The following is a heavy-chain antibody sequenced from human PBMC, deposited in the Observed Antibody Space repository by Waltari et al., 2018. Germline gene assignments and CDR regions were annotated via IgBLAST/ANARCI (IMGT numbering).Heavy chain of an antibody. CDR2: ISNDESSL. Sequence: EEKLLESGGGLLQPGDSLRLSCAASGFRFSNYWMNWVRHAPGKGLVWVARISNDESSLTYADSVKGRFTISRDNAKNTLFLQMKRLRAEDTAVYYCAKSPPVTSGGANYYFDYWGQGTLVTVSS. J-gene: IGHJ4*02. CDR1: GFRFSNYW. CDR3: AKSPPVTSGGANYYFDY. D-gene: IGHD3-16*01. V-gene: IGHV3-74*03.